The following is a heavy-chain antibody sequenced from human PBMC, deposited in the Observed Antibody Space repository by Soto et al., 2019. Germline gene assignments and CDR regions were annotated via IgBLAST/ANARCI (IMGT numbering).Heavy chain of an antibody. CDR1: GFSFSTSGVG. CDR2: IYWDDDK. CDR3: ARQGRYWSCNGCPGMFDP. Sequence: QITLKESGPTLVKPTQTLTLTCTFSGFSFSTSGVGVGWIRQPPGKALEWLALIYWDDDKRYSPALKTRLSIPKDPSQKLVLVTMTNLDPVDTATYCCARQGRYWSCNGCPGMFDPGGQGTLVTVSS. V-gene: IGHV2-5*02. D-gene: IGHD2-2*01. J-gene: IGHJ5*02.